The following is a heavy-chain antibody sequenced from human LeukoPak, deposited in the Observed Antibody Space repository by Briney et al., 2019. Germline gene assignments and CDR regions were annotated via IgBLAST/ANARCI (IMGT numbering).Heavy chain of an antibody. V-gene: IGHV3-23*01. D-gene: IGHD3-22*01. CDR2: ISGSGGST. Sequence: GGSLRLSCAAARFTFSNFGMSWVSQAPGKGLEWVSAISGSGGSTYYADSVKGRFTISRDNSKNTLYLQMDSLRAEDTAVYYCAKSSYYDSSGYYREYYFDYWGQGTLVTVSS. CDR3: AKSSYYDSSGYYREYYFDY. J-gene: IGHJ4*02. CDR1: RFTFSNFG.